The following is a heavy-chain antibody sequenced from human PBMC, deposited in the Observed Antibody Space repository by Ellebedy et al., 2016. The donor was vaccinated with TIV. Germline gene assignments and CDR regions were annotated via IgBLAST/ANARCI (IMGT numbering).Heavy chain of an antibody. D-gene: IGHD3-10*01. CDR3: ARGHYGSGTYFAPGE. CDR1: GGSISATNSH. CDR2: IYYSLIT. V-gene: IGHV4-39*07. J-gene: IGHJ4*02. Sequence: MPSETLSLTCTVSGGSISATNSHWDWIRQPPGKGLEWIGTIYYSLITMYNPSLNSRVTISTDMSKNQFSLILSSVTAADTAVYYCARGHYGSGTYFAPGEWGQGALVTVSS.